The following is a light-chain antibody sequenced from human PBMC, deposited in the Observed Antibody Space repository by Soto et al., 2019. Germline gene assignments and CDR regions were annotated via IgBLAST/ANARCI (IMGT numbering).Light chain of an antibody. V-gene: IGKV2-28*01. CDR3: MQALQTPYT. CDR1: QSSLQSNGYIY. Sequence: DIVMTQSPIPLPVTPGEPASISFRSSQSSLQSNGYIYLDWYLQKSGQSPHLLIYLGSYRASGVPDRFSGSGSGTDFTLKISRVEAEDVGVYFCMQALQTPYTFGQGTKLEIK. J-gene: IGKJ2*01. CDR2: LGS.